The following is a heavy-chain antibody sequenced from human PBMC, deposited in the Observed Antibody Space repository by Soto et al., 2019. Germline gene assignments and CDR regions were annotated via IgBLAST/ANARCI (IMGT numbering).Heavy chain of an antibody. J-gene: IGHJ6*02. Sequence: SETLSLTCTVSGGSISSYYWSWIRQPPGKGLEWIWFIYYSGSTNYNPSLKSRVTISVDTSKNQFSLKLSSVTAADTAVYYCARGLIAAAGPGYYYYGMDVWGQGTTVTVSS. CDR2: IYYSGST. CDR3: ARGLIAAAGPGYYYYGMDV. CDR1: GGSISSYY. V-gene: IGHV4-59*01. D-gene: IGHD6-13*01.